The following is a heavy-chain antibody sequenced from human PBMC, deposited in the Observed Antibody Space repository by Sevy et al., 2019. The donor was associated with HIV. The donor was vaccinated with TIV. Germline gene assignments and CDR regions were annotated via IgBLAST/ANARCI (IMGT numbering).Heavy chain of an antibody. J-gene: IGHJ6*02. D-gene: IGHD5-12*01. V-gene: IGHV3-15*01. Sequence: GESLKISCAASGFTFTSAWMSWVRQAPGKGLEWVGRIKSKTDGGATDYAAPVKGRFTISREDSKNTLYLQMNSLKTADTDVYYCITDPGYSGYDEEVINYYYYGMDVWGQGTTVTVSS. CDR3: ITDPGYSGYDEEVINYYYYGMDV. CDR2: IKSKTDGGAT. CDR1: GFTFTSAW.